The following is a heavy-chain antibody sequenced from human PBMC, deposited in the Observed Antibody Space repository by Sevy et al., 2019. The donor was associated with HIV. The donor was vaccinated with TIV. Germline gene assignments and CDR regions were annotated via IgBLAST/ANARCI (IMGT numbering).Heavy chain of an antibody. CDR3: ARVLLRLGELSSMDS. V-gene: IGHV4-38-2*02. D-gene: IGHD3-16*02. J-gene: IGHJ4*02. CDR2: IYLTGTT. Sequence: SETLSLTCSVSGFSISSGYFWGWVRQPPGKGVEWIGSIYLTGTTYYNPSLKRRVTISVDTSKNQICLRLSAVTAADAAVYYCARVLLRLGELSSMDSWGQGTPVTVSS. CDR1: GFSISSGYF.